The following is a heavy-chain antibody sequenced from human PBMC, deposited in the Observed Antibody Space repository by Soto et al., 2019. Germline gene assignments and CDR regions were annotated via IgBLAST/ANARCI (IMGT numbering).Heavy chain of an antibody. D-gene: IGHD2-8*02. V-gene: IGHV4-59*01. CDR3: AGGGGVYYFDY. CDR1: GGSISSYY. Sequence: PSETLSLTCTVSGGSISSYYWSWIRQPPGKGLEWIGYIYYSGITDYNPSLKSRVTISVDTSKSQFSLKLSSVTAADTAVYYCAGGGGVYYFDYWGQGTLVTVCS. J-gene: IGHJ4*02. CDR2: IYYSGIT.